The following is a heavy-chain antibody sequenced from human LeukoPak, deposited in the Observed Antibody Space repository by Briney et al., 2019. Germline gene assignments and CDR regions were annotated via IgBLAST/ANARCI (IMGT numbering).Heavy chain of an antibody. D-gene: IGHD2-2*02. CDR3: AKDPIVVVPAAILDDAFDI. J-gene: IGHJ3*02. V-gene: IGHV3-21*04. Sequence: GGSLRLSCAASGFTFSSYSMNWVRQAPGKGLEWVSSISSSSSYIYYADSVKGRFTISRDNSKNTLYLQMNSLRAEDTAVYYCAKDPIVVVPAAILDDAFDIWGQGTMVTVSS. CDR1: GFTFSSYS. CDR2: ISSSSSYI.